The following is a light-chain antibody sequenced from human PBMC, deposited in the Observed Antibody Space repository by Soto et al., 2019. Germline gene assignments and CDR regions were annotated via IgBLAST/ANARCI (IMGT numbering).Light chain of an antibody. V-gene: IGLV2-11*01. CDR1: SSDVGGYNY. CDR2: AVS. J-gene: IGLJ2*01. Sequence: QSALTQPRSVSGSPGQSVTISCTGTSSDVGGYNYVSWYQQHPGKAPKLIIYAVSGRPSGVPDRFSGSKSGNTASLTISGLQDDDDDDYYCCSYAGYYTLVFGAGTQLTVL. CDR3: CSYAGYYTLV.